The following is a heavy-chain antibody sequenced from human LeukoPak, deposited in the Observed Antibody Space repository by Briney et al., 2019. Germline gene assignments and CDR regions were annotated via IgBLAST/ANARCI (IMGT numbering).Heavy chain of an antibody. CDR1: GFNFGSYA. Sequence: GGSLRLSCVASGFNFGSYAMSWVRQAPGKGLEWVSGISNSGGSTYYADSVKGRFTISRDNSKSTLYMEMNSLRADDTAVYYCAKWKGASWLTYGMDVWGQGTTVTVSS. V-gene: IGHV3-23*01. CDR3: AKWKGASWLTYGMDV. D-gene: IGHD6-13*01. J-gene: IGHJ6*02. CDR2: ISNSGGST.